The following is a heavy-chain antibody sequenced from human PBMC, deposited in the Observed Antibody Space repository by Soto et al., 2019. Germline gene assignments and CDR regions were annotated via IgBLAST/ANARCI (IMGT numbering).Heavy chain of an antibody. CDR1: GGSISSYY. Sequence: SETLSLTCTVSGGSISSYYWSWIRQPPGKGLEWIGYIYYSGSTNYNPSLKSRVTISVDTSKNQFSLKLSSVTAADTAVYYCARQRRYGYNLADAFDIWGQGTMVTVSS. V-gene: IGHV4-59*01. CDR2: IYYSGST. D-gene: IGHD5-12*01. CDR3: ARQRRYGYNLADAFDI. J-gene: IGHJ3*02.